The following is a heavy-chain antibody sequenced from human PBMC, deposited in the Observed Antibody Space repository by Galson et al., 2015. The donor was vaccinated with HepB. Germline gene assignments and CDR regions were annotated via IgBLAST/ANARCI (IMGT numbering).Heavy chain of an antibody. J-gene: IGHJ6*02. CDR2: IKQDGSEK. CDR3: AREDGDYFRHYYYGMDV. V-gene: IGHV3-7*03. CDR1: GFTFSSYW. D-gene: IGHD4-17*01. Sequence: SLRLSCAASGFTFSSYWMSWVRQAPGKGPEWMANIKQDGSEKYYVDSVKGRFTISRDNAKNSLYLQMNSLRAEDTAVYYCAREDGDYFRHYYYGMDVWGQGTTVTVSS.